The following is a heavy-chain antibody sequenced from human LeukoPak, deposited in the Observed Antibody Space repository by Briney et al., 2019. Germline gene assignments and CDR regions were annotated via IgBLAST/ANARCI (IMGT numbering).Heavy chain of an antibody. D-gene: IGHD6-6*01. CDR2: ISAYNGNT. CDR1: GYTFTSYG. Sequence: ASVKVSCKASGYTFTSYGISWVRQAPGQGLEWMGWISAYNGNTNYAQKLQGRVTMTTDTSTSTAYMELRSLRSDDTAVYYCARGVAAQGNYYYYYYMDVWGKGTTVTVSS. J-gene: IGHJ6*03. V-gene: IGHV1-18*01. CDR3: ARGVAAQGNYYYYYYMDV.